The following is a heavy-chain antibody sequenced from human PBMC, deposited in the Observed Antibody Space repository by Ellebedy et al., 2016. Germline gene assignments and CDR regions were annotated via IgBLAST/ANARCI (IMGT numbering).Heavy chain of an antibody. J-gene: IGHJ4*02. D-gene: IGHD6-6*01. CDR3: ARDGYSSSS. CDR2: ISYDGGDK. CDR1: GFTFSSYG. Sequence: GESLKISXAASGFTFSSYGMHWVRQAPGKGLEWVAVISYDGGDKYYADSVKGRFTISRDNAKNSLYLQMNSLRAEDTAVYYCARDGYSSSSWGQGTLVTVSS. V-gene: IGHV3-30*12.